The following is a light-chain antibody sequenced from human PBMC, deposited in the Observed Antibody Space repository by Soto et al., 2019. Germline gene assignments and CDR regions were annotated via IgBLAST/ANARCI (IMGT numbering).Light chain of an antibody. J-gene: IGKJ1*01. CDR3: QQRSNWPRT. CDR2: DAS. Sequence: DIGLTQSPGTLSLSPGERATLSCRASQSVSSYLAWYQQKPGQAPRLLIYDASNRATGIPARFSGSGSGTDFTLTISSLEPEDFAVYYCQQRSNWPRTFGQGTKVDIK. CDR1: QSVSSY. V-gene: IGKV3-11*01.